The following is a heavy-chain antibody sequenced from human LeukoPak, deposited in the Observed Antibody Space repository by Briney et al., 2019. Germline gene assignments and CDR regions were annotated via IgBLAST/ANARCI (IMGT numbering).Heavy chain of an antibody. Sequence: GGSLRLSCAASGFTFSSYAMSWVRQAPGKGLEWVSAISGSGGSTYYADSVKGRFTISRDNSKKMMYLQMNSLRAEDTAVYYCAKKDGYRQGNLDYWGQGTLVTVSS. CDR3: AKKDGYRQGNLDY. V-gene: IGHV3-23*01. CDR2: ISGSGGST. J-gene: IGHJ4*02. D-gene: IGHD5-24*01. CDR1: GFTFSSYA.